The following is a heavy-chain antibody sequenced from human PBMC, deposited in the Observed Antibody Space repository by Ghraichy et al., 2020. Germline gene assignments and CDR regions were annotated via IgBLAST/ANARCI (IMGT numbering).Heavy chain of an antibody. CDR1: GFTFSTHA. D-gene: IGHD6-13*01. Sequence: LSLTCVASGFTFSTHAMSWVRQAPGKGLEWVSSITVSGGSTNYADSVKGRFTISRDDSKNTLYLQMNSLRAEDTAVYFCAKASGSCFDYWGQGTLVTVSS. CDR3: AKASGSCFDY. CDR2: ITVSGGST. V-gene: IGHV3-23*01. J-gene: IGHJ4*02.